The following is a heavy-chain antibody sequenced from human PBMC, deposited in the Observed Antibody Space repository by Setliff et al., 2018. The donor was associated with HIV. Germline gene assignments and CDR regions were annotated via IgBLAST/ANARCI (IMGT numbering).Heavy chain of an antibody. CDR3: ARQRAGEIEELPGALPLRGVFDL. CDR1: GDSLNSDAFS. J-gene: IGHJ3*01. Sequence: PSETLSLTCAMSGDSLNSDAFSWSLIRLPPGEGLEWIGYMKEGGRTYYNPSLRSRVTITSDKSKNQLSLTLNSVTAADTAVYYCARQRAGEIEELPGALPLRGVFDLWGQGTMVTVSS. CDR2: MKEGGRT. D-gene: IGHD1-7*01. V-gene: IGHV4-30-2*01.